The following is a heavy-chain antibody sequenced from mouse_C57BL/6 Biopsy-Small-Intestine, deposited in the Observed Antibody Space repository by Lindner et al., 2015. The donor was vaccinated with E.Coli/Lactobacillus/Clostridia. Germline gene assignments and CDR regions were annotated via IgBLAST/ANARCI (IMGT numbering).Heavy chain of an antibody. V-gene: IGHV5-17*01. J-gene: IGHJ3*01. D-gene: IGHD2-3*01. Sequence: VQLQESGGGLVKPGGSLKLSCAASGFTFSDYGMHWVRQAPEKGLQWVAYISSGSSTIYYADTVKGRFTLSRDNAKNTLFLQMTSLRSEDTAMYYCARNDGYSRFAYWGQGTLVTVSA. CDR3: ARNDGYSRFAY. CDR2: ISSGSSTI. CDR1: GFTFSDYG.